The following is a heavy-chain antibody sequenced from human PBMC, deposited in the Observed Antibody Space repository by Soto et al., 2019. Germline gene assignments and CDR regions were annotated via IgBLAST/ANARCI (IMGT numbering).Heavy chain of an antibody. D-gene: IGHD3-10*01. Sequence: QVQLQESGPGLVKPSGTLSLTCAVSGGSISSSNWWSWVRQPPGKGLEWIGEIYHSGSTNYNPSRRSRATISVDKSQNPFSLKLSAVTAADTGVYYCAMSGYGSVRGSDYWGQGTLVTVSS. CDR1: GGSISSSNW. CDR3: AMSGYGSVRGSDY. J-gene: IGHJ4*02. CDR2: IYHSGST. V-gene: IGHV4-4*02.